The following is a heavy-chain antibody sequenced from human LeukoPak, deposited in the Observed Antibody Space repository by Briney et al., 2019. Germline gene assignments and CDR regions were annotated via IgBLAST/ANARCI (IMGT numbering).Heavy chain of an antibody. CDR1: GGSISSYY. V-gene: IGHV4-59*01. J-gene: IGHJ5*02. CDR3: ARVGLTSGYYRWFAP. CDR2: RYFIGST. Sequence: PSETLSLTCTVSGGSISSYYWSWIRRPPGKGLEWIGYRYFIGSTNYNPSLNSRATISVDTSKNQFSLKLNSVTAADTAVYYCARVGLTSGYYRWFAPWGQGTLVTVSS. D-gene: IGHD3-9*01.